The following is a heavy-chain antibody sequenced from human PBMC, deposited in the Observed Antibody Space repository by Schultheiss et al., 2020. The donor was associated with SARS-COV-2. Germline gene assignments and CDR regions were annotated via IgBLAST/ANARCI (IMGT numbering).Heavy chain of an antibody. J-gene: IGHJ4*02. CDR2: ITSHGDTT. CDR1: GFTFSSYD. D-gene: IGHD3-10*01. Sequence: GGSLRLSCAASGFTFSSYDMHWVRQPPGKGLEYVSAITSHGDTTYYADSVKGRFSISRDNSKNTLYLQLSNLRGEDTAVYYCVKVNEAYYYIDWGQGTLVTVSS. CDR3: VKVNEAYYYID. V-gene: IGHV3-64D*09.